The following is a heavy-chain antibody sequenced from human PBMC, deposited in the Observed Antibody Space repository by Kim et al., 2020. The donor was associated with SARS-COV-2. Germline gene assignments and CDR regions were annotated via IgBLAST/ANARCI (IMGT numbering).Heavy chain of an antibody. CDR1: GGSISSADYY. D-gene: IGHD1-26*01. CDR3: ARDLGGERYFDY. CDR2: IYYSGNT. J-gene: IGHJ4*02. V-gene: IGHV4-31*03. Sequence: SETLSLTCTVSGGSISSADYYWSWIRQLPGKGLEWIGYIYYSGNTYYNPSLKSRVIISVDTSENQFSLKLSSVTAADTAVYYCARDLGGERYFDYWGQGTLVTVSS.